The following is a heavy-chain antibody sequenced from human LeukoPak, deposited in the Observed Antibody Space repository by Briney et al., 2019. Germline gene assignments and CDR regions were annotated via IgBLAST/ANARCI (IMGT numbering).Heavy chain of an antibody. D-gene: IGHD5-18*01. V-gene: IGHV3-21*01. CDR2: ISSSSSYI. CDR3: AAEDHRRGYSYGVFDY. CDR1: GFTFSSYS. J-gene: IGHJ4*02. Sequence: GFLRLSCAASGFTFSSYSMNWVRQAPGKGLEWVSSISSSSSYIYYADSVKGRFTISRDNAKNSLYLQMNSLRAEDTAVYYCAAEDHRRGYSYGVFDYWGQGTLVTVSS.